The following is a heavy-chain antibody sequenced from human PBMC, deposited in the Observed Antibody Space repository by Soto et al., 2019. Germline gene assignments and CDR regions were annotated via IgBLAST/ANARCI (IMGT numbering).Heavy chain of an antibody. Sequence: SETLSLTCTVSGGSISSYYWSWIRQPPGKGLEWIGYIYYSGSTNYNPSLKSRVTISVDTSKNQFSLKLSSVTTADTAVYYCARSAVPAAMQWVYNWFDPWGQGTLVTVSS. J-gene: IGHJ5*02. CDR2: IYYSGST. D-gene: IGHD2-2*01. CDR3: ARSAVPAAMQWVYNWFDP. CDR1: GGSISSYY. V-gene: IGHV4-59*08.